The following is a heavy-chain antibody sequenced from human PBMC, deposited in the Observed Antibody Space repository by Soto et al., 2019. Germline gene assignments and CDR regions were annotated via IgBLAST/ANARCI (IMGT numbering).Heavy chain of an antibody. CDR1: GGTFSSYV. J-gene: IGHJ4*02. V-gene: IGHV1-69*01. CDR3: ARVGGVGAPPGTDF. Sequence: QLVQSGAEVKKPGSSVKISCRASGGTFSSYVISWLRQAPGRGLEWMGGLIPILGQAYYAPNLQGRVTITADDSTRTAYMELNRLTSADTAVYFCARVGGVGAPPGTDFWGQGTLVTVSS. D-gene: IGHD1-26*01. CDR2: LIPILGQA.